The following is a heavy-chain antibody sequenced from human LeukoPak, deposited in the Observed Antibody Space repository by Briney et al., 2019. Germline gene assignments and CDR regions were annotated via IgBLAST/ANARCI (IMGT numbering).Heavy chain of an antibody. CDR2: IKQDGSEK. D-gene: IGHD3-22*01. J-gene: IGHJ3*02. Sequence: RGSLRLSCAASGFTFSSYWMSWVRQAPGKGLEWVANIKQDGSEKYYVDSVKGRFTISRDNAKNSLYLQMNSLRAEDTAVYYCARDNTAGSGYDAFDIWGQGTMVTVSS. CDR3: ARDNTAGSGYDAFDI. V-gene: IGHV3-7*01. CDR1: GFTFSSYW.